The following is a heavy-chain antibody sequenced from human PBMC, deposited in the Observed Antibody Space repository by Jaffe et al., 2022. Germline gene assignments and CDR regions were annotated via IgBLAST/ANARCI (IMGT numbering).Heavy chain of an antibody. CDR3: ARDNPPDGSGSYYWELAPEYYYYYYYMDV. CDR1: GGSISSGSYY. CDR2: IYTSGST. V-gene: IGHV4-61*02. Sequence: QVQLQESGPGLVKPSQTLSLTCTVSGGSISSGSYYWSWIRQPAGKGLEWIGRIYTSGSTNYNPSLKSRVTISVDTSKNQFSLKLSSVTAADTAVYYCARDNPPDGSGSYYWELAPEYYYYYYYMDVWGKGTTVTVSS. D-gene: IGHD3-10*01. J-gene: IGHJ6*03.